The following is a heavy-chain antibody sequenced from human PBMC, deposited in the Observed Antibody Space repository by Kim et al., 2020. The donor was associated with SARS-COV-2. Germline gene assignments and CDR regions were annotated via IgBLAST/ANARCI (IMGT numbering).Heavy chain of an antibody. J-gene: IGHJ3*02. V-gene: IGHV3-23*01. CDR3: AKVRIPGHYDSSGYPKDGSFGI. CDR2: ISGSGGST. Sequence: GGSLRLSCAASGFTFSSYAMSWVRQAPGKGLEWVSAISGSGGSTYYADSVKGRFTISRDNSKNTLYLQMNSLRAEDTAVYYCAKVRIPGHYDSSGYPKDGSFGIWGQGTMVTVSS. CDR1: GFTFSSYA. D-gene: IGHD3-22*01.